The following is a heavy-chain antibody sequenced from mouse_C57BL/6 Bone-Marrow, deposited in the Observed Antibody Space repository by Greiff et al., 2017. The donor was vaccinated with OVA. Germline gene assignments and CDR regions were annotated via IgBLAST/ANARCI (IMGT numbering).Heavy chain of an antibody. CDR1: GFNIKDDY. Sequence: VQLQQSGAELVRPGASVKLSCTASGFNIKDDYTHWVKQRPEQGLEWIGWIDPENGDTEYASKFQGKATITADTSSNTAYLQLSSLTSEDTAVYYCTTDYDGYPYWYFDVWGTGTTVTVSS. CDR3: TTDYDGYPYWYFDV. J-gene: IGHJ1*03. V-gene: IGHV14-4*01. CDR2: IDPENGDT. D-gene: IGHD2-3*01.